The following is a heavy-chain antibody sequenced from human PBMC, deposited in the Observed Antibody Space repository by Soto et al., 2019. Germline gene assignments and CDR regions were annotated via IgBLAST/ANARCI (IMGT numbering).Heavy chain of an antibody. D-gene: IGHD6-19*01. V-gene: IGHV3-53*02. CDR3: AGCNSSGWAVFDY. CDR2: IYSGGST. J-gene: IGHJ4*02. Sequence: EVQLVETGGGLIQPGGSLRLSCAASGFTVSSNYMSWVRQAPGKGLEWVSVIYSGGSTYYADSVKGRFTISRDNSKNTLYLQMNSLRAEDTAVYYCAGCNSSGWAVFDYWGQGTLVTVSS. CDR1: GFTVSSNY.